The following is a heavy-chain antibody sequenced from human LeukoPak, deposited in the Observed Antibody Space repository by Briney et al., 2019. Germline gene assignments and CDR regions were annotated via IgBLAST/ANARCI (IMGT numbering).Heavy chain of an antibody. Sequence: PGGSLRLSCAASGFTFSSYAMSWVRQAPGKGLEWVSAISGSGGSTYYADSVKGRFTISRDNSKNTLYLQMNSLRAEDTAVYYCARTQELVLGLFDYWGQGTLVTVSS. J-gene: IGHJ4*02. CDR3: ARTQELVLGLFDY. CDR2: ISGSGGST. V-gene: IGHV3-23*01. D-gene: IGHD6-13*01. CDR1: GFTFSSYA.